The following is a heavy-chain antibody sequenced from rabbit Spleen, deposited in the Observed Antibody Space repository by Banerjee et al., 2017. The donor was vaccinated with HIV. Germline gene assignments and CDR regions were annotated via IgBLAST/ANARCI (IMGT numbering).Heavy chain of an antibody. J-gene: IGHJ4*01. D-gene: IGHD2-1*01. CDR3: AREYNGGGVLDL. CDR2: AYDGSSGST. V-gene: IGHV1S40*01. Sequence: QSLEESGGGLVKPGASLTLTCKASGFSFNSGYDMCWVRQAPGKGLEWVACAYDGSSGSTYSATWAKGRFTISKTSSTTVTLQMTSLTAADTATYFCAREYNGGGVLDLWGPGTLVTVS. CDR1: GFSFNSGYD.